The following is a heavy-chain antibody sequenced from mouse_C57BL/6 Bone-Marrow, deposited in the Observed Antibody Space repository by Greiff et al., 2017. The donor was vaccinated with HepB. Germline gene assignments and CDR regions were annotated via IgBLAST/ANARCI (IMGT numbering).Heavy chain of an antibody. CDR2: ISDGGSYT. V-gene: IGHV5-4*03. CDR1: GFTFSSYA. J-gene: IGHJ2*01. CDR3: ARGKIYFDY. Sequence: EVKLVESGGGLVKPGGSLKLSCAASGFTFSSYAMSWVRQTPEKRLEWVATISDGGSYTYYPDNVKGRFTISRDNAKNNLYLQMSHLKSEETAMYYCARGKIYFDYWGQGTTLTVSS.